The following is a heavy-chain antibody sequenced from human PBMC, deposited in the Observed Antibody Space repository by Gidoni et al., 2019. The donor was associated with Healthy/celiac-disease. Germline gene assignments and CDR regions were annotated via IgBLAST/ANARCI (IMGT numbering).Heavy chain of an antibody. CDR2: IYYNGST. D-gene: IGHD3-22*01. Sequence: QLQLQESGPGLVKPSETLSLTCTVSGGSISSSSYYWGWIRQPPGKGLEWIGIIYYNGSTYYNPSLKSRVTISVDTSKNQFSLKLSSVTAADAAVYYCARHSYYDSSGYVDYWGQGTLVTVSS. CDR3: ARHSYYDSSGYVDY. CDR1: GGSISSSSYY. V-gene: IGHV4-39*01. J-gene: IGHJ4*02.